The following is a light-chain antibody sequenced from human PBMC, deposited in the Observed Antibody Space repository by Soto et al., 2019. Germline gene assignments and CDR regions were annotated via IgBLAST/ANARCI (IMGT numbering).Light chain of an antibody. CDR1: QGINSY. V-gene: IGKV1-9*01. CDR3: QRLNNYPRT. J-gene: IGKJ1*01. Sequence: DIQLTQSPSFLSASVGDRVTITCRASQGINSYLAWYQQKPGKAPKLLISAASTLQSGVPSRFSGSGSGTEFTLTISSLQPEDFATYYCQRLNNYPRTFGQGTKVDIK. CDR2: AAS.